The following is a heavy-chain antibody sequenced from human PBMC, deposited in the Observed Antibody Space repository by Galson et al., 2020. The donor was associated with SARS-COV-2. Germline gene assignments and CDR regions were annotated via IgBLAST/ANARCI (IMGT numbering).Heavy chain of an antibody. Sequence: GESLKISCAASGFTFSSYAMHWVRQAPGKGLEYVSAISSNGGSTYYANSVKGRFTISRDNSKNTLYLQMGSLRAEDMAVYYCARDLQYDILTGLPLFYYYYGMDVWGQGTTVTVSS. D-gene: IGHD3-9*01. CDR3: ARDLQYDILTGLPLFYYYYGMDV. CDR2: ISSNGGST. J-gene: IGHJ6*02. V-gene: IGHV3-64*01. CDR1: GFTFSSYA.